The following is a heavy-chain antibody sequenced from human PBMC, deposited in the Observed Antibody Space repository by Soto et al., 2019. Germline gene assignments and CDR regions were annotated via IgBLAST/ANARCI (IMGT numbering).Heavy chain of an antibody. D-gene: IGHD5-12*01. J-gene: IGHJ2*01. CDR3: ARGNHRWLPLWYFDL. Sequence: QVQLVQSGAEVKKPGSSVTVSCKASGGTFSSYTISWVRQAPGQGLEWMGGIIPIFGTANYAQKFQGRVTITADQSPSTDYMELSSLRSEDTAVYYCARGNHRWLPLWYFDLWGRGTLVTVSS. V-gene: IGHV1-69*12. CDR1: GGTFSSYT. CDR2: IIPIFGTA.